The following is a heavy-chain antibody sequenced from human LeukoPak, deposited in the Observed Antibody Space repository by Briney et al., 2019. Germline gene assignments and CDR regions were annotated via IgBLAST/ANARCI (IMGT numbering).Heavy chain of an antibody. J-gene: IGHJ4*02. CDR2: IKQGEGER. CDR1: GFTFNRHW. CDR3: ARGPDYGARTDYLDD. D-gene: IGHD4-17*01. Sequence: GGSLRLSCAASGFTFNRHWMKWVRQAPGKGLQWVANIKQGEGERNYVDSVKGRFTVSREDPKNSLYLQLNSLRVEDTAIYYGARGPDYGARTDYLDDWGQGALVTVSS. V-gene: IGHV3-7*03.